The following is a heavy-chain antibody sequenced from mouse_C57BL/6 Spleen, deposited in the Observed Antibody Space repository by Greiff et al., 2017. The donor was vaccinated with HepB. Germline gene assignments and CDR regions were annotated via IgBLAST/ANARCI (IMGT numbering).Heavy chain of an antibody. V-gene: IGHV1-69*01. Sequence: QVQLQQPGAELVMPGASVKLSCKASGYTFTSYWMHWVKQRPGQGLEWIGVIDPTDSYTNYNQKFKGKSTLTVDKSSSTAYMQLSSQTSENSAVYYCARRTGYYNGSSYDWYIDVWGTGTTVTVSS. D-gene: IGHD1-1*01. CDR2: IDPTDSYT. J-gene: IGHJ1*03. CDR1: GYTFTSYW. CDR3: ARRTGYYNGSSYDWYIDV.